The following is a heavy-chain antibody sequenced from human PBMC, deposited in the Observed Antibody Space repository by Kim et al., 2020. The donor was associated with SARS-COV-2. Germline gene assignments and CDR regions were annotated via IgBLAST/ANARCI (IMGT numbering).Heavy chain of an antibody. J-gene: IGHJ5*02. CDR1: GGSISSYY. Sequence: SETLSLTCTVSGGSISSYYWSWIRQPPGKGLEWIGYIYYSGSTNYNPSLKSRVTISVDTSKNQFSLKLSSVTAADTAVYYCARWEDSSSWYQPNWFDPWGQGTLVTVSS. V-gene: IGHV4-59*01. D-gene: IGHD6-13*01. CDR2: IYYSGST. CDR3: ARWEDSSSWYQPNWFDP.